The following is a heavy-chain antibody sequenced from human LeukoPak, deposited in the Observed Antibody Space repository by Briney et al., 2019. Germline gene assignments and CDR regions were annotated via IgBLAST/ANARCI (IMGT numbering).Heavy chain of an antibody. V-gene: IGHV3-48*02. J-gene: IGHJ4*02. CDR3: ARERRSWVRFDY. D-gene: IGHD3-10*01. Sequence: PGGSLRLSPVASRFTLSKYEIQRVRPAPGRGGEWVSHISSSRSTISYPDPGRGRFTIPRDNAKNSLFLQTKTLEDEEPPRYFFARERRSWVRFDYWGRGTLVTVSS. CDR1: RFTLSKYE. CDR2: ISSSRSTI.